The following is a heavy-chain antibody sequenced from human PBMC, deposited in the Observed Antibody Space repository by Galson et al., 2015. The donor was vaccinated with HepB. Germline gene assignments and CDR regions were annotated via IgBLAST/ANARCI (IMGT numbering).Heavy chain of an antibody. Sequence: SETLSLTCAVYGGSFSGYYWSWIRQPPGKGLEWIGEINHSGSTNYNPSLKSRVTISVDTSKNQFSLKLSSVTAADTAVYYCARGVQDIVVVVAARASNKHDYWGQGTLVTVSS. J-gene: IGHJ4*02. D-gene: IGHD2-15*01. V-gene: IGHV4-34*01. CDR2: INHSGST. CDR1: GGSFSGYY. CDR3: ARGVQDIVVVVAARASNKHDY.